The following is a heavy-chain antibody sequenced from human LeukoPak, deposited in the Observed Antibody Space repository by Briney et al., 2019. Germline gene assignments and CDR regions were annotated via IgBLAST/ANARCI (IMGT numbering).Heavy chain of an antibody. CDR2: IGSDGKT. D-gene: IGHD3-10*02. CDR1: GFTLSAYA. Sequence: GGSLTLSCEPSGFTLSAYAMTWVRHAPGEGLEWVSSIGSDGKTHYPESVKGRFAISRDNSKSMLFLQLNSLRAEDTALYYCARVLHYYVAMDVWGQGTTVTVSS. CDR3: ARVLHYYVAMDV. J-gene: IGHJ6*02. V-gene: IGHV3-23*01.